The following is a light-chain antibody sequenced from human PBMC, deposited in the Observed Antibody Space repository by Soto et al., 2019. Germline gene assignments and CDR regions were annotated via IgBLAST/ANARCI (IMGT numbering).Light chain of an antibody. Sequence: ERVMTQSPATLSVSPGERSTLCFMASQIVNSNLAWYRQKPGQAPRLLLYGASTRATGIPARFSGSGSGTEFTLTISSLQSEDFAVYYCHQYNNWPQTFGQGTKVDIK. CDR2: GAS. CDR1: QIVNSN. V-gene: IGKV3-15*01. J-gene: IGKJ1*01. CDR3: HQYNNWPQT.